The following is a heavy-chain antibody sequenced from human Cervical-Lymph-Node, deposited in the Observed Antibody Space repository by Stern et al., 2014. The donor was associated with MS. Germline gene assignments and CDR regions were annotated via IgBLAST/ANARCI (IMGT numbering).Heavy chain of an antibody. V-gene: IGHV4-39*01. CDR1: GDSISSYTHY. CDR3: AKHACTGAACPFDL. Sequence: QVQLQESGPGLVKPSETLSLTCAVSGDSISSYTHYWAWIRQPPGKGLEWIGSVYYSGATYYNPSLKSPVTISGDTSKNPFSLGLTSVTAADTAVYYCAKHACTGAACPFDLWGQGTLVTVSS. J-gene: IGHJ4*02. CDR2: VYYSGAT. D-gene: IGHD2-8*02.